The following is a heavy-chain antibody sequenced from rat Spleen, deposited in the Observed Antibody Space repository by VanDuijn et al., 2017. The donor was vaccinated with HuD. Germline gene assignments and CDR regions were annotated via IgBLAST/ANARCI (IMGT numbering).Heavy chain of an antibody. J-gene: IGHJ1*01. D-gene: IGHD1-12*02. CDR2: ISPSGTKT. Sequence: EVQLVESDGGLVQPGRSLKLSCAASGFTFSDYYMAWVRQAPTKGLEWVATISPSGTKTYYRDSVKGRFTISRDNAKSTLYLQMNSLRSEDTATYYCARRKDGGWYFDFWGPGTMVTVSS. V-gene: IGHV5-25*01. CDR1: GFTFSDYY. CDR3: ARRKDGGWYFDF.